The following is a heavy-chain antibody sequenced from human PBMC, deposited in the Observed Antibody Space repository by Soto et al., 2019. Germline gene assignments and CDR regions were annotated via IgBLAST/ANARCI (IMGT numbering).Heavy chain of an antibody. CDR3: ARVLMGAQTADY. J-gene: IGHJ4*02. CDR2: INHSGST. Sequence: SETLSLTCAVYGGSFSGYYWSWIRQPPGKGLEWIGEINHSGSTNYNPSLKSRVTISVDTSMNQFSLKLSSVTAADTAVYYCARVLMGAQTADYWGQGTLVTVSS. CDR1: GGSFSGYY. D-gene: IGHD2-8*01. V-gene: IGHV4-34*01.